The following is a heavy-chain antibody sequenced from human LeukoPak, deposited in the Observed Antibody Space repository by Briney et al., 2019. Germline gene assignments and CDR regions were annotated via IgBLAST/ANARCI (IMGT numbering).Heavy chain of an antibody. J-gene: IGHJ4*02. D-gene: IGHD3-22*01. Sequence: PGRSLRLSCAASGFTFSTYGMHWVRQAPGKGLEWAAVIWYDGSNEYYGDSVKGRFIISRDNSKNTLYLQMNSLRAEDTAVYYCARDRGRDSDSNGYYYVGVFDYWGQGTLVTVSS. V-gene: IGHV3-33*08. CDR3: ARDRGRDSDSNGYYYVGVFDY. CDR2: IWYDGSNE. CDR1: GFTFSTYG.